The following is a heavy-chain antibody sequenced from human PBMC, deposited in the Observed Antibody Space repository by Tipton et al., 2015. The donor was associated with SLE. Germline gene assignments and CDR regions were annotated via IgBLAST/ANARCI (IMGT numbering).Heavy chain of an antibody. D-gene: IGHD3-10*01. Sequence: TLSLTCTVSGGSISSYYWSWIRQPPGKGLEWIGYIYYSGSTNYNPSLKSRVTISVDTSKNQFSLKLSSVTAADTAVYYCARELRPGFGGLSPDYAFDIWGQGTMVTVSS. J-gene: IGHJ3*02. CDR3: ARELRPGFGGLSPDYAFDI. V-gene: IGHV4-59*01. CDR1: GGSISSYY. CDR2: IYYSGST.